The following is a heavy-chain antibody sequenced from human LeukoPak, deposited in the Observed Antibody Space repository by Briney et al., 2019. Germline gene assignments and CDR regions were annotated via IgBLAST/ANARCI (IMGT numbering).Heavy chain of an antibody. CDR3: ARVVYYYDSSGYYPDKLNDAFDI. CDR2: INPSGGST. CDR1: GYTFTSYY. V-gene: IGHV1-46*01. J-gene: IGHJ3*02. Sequence: GASVKVSCKASGYTFTSYYMNWVRQAPGQGLEWMGIINPSGGSTSYAQKFQGRVTMTRDTSTSTVYMELSSLRSEDTAVYYCARVVYYYDSSGYYPDKLNDAFDIWGQGTLVTVSS. D-gene: IGHD3-22*01.